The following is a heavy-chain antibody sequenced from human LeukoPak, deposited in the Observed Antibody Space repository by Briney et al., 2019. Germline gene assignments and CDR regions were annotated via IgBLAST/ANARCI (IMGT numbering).Heavy chain of an antibody. D-gene: IGHD3-10*01. CDR1: GFTVSSNH. J-gene: IGHJ6*03. V-gene: IGHV3-53*01. CDR3: ASGSGSYRTPYYYMDV. Sequence: PGGSLRLSCVASGFTVSSNHMSCVRQAPGKGLEWVSVIYSGGSTYYADSVKGRFTISRDNSKNTLYLQMNSLRAEDTAVYYCASGSGSYRTPYYYMDVWGTGTTVTVSS. CDR2: IYSGGST.